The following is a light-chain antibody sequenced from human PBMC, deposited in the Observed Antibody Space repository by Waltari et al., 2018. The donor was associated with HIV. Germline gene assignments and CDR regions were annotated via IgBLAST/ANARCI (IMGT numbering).Light chain of an antibody. CDR2: HNS. CDR3: AAWDDSVNGLV. Sequence: QSVLTQPPSASGTAGQRVTTSCSGTSPNIGSNTVNWYQQLPGTAPKLLIYHNSQRPSGVPDRFSGSKSGTSASLAISGLQSEDEADYYCAAWDDSVNGLVFGGGTKLTV. J-gene: IGLJ3*02. V-gene: IGLV1-44*01. CDR1: SPNIGSNT.